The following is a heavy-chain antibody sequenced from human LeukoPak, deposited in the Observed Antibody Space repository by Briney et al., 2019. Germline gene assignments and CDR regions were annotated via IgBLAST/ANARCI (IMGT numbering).Heavy chain of an antibody. CDR2: ISSSGSTI. D-gene: IGHD3-9*01. CDR1: GFTFSSYE. V-gene: IGHV3-48*03. CDR3: ARVGDFDWLPSNIDY. J-gene: IGHJ4*02. Sequence: GGSLRLSCAASGFTFSSYEMNWVRQAPGKGLEWVSYISSSGSTIYYADSVKGRFTISRDNAKNSLYLQMNSLRAEDTAVYYCARVGDFDWLPSNIDYWGQGTLVTVSS.